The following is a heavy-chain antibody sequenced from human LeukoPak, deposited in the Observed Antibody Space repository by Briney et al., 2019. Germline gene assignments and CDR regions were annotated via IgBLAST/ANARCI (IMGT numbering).Heavy chain of an antibody. CDR3: ARAQEYCSSTSCYGSRGAFDI. V-gene: IGHV3-30*04. D-gene: IGHD2-2*01. CDR1: GFTFSGSA. CDR2: ISYDGSNK. J-gene: IGHJ3*02. Sequence: PGGSLRLSCAASGFTFSGSAMHWVRQAPGKGLEWVAVISYDGSNKYYADSVKGRFTISRDNSKNTLYLQMNSLRAEDTAVYYCARAQEYCSSTSCYGSRGAFDIWGQGTMVTVSS.